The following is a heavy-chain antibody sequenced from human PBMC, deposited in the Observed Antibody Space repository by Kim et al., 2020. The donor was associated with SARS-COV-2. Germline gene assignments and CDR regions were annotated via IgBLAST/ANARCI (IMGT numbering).Heavy chain of an antibody. V-gene: IGHV4-39*07. Sequence: SETLSLTCTVSGGSISSHDYYWGWIRQPPGKGLEWIGSIYNGGSTNYNPSLKSRVTISRDTSKNQFSLQLTSVTAADTAVFYSARVSNACTYFDYWGQGT. J-gene: IGHJ4*02. CDR1: GGSISSHDYY. CDR3: ARVSNACTYFDY. D-gene: IGHD1-1*01. CDR2: IYNGGST.